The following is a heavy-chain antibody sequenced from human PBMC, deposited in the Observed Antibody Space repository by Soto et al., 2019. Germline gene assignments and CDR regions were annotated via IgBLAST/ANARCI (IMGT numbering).Heavy chain of an antibody. J-gene: IGHJ5*02. CDR3: ARHSLAHRKNNWFDP. CDR1: GDSIISSDFY. Sequence: SETLSLTCTVSGDSIISSDFYWGWVRQPPGKGLEWIGSIFYLGSSYYNPSLKSRVTMSVDTSKNQFSLRLRSVTAADTALYFCARHSLAHRKNNWFDPWGQGIMVT. CDR2: IFYLGSS. D-gene: IGHD3-3*02. V-gene: IGHV4-39*01.